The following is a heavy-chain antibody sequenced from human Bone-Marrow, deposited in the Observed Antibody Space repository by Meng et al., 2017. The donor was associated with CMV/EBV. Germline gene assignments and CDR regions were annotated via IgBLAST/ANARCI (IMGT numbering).Heavy chain of an antibody. J-gene: IGHJ3*02. CDR2: ISGSGGST. Sequence: GESLKISCAASGFTFSSYTMSWVRQAPGKGLEWVSAISGSGGSTYYADSVKGRFTISRDNSKNTLYLQMNSLRAEDTAVYYCAKGVPLRFLEWLLSNAFDIWGQGTRVTVSS. CDR3: AKGVPLRFLEWLLSNAFDI. D-gene: IGHD3-3*01. CDR1: GFTFSSYT. V-gene: IGHV3-23*01.